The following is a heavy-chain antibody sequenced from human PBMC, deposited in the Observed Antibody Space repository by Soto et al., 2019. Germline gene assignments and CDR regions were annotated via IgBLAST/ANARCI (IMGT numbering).Heavy chain of an antibody. CDR2: ISYDGSNK. D-gene: IGHD2-2*02. CDR1: GFTFSSYG. Sequence: LRLSCAASGFTFSSYGTHWVRQAPGKGLEWVAVISYDGSNKYYADSVKGRFTISRDNSKNTLYLQMNSLRAEDTAVYYCAKLCCSSTSCYNSYHYYGMDVWGQGTTVTVSS. J-gene: IGHJ6*02. V-gene: IGHV3-30*18. CDR3: AKLCCSSTSCYNSYHYYGMDV.